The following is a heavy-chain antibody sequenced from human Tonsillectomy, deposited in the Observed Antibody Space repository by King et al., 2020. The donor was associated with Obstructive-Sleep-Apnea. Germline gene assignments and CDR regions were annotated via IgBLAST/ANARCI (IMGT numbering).Heavy chain of an antibody. Sequence: VQLVESGGGVVQPGRSLRLSCAASGFTFSSYAVHWVRQAPGTGLEWVAAISYVGSNKYYADAVKVRFTISRDNSKNTLYLQMNSLGPEDTAVYYGATGGGGSGWLGFGHWGHGTLVTASS. D-gene: IGHD6-19*01. CDR1: GFTFSSYA. CDR3: ATGGGGSGWLGFGH. J-gene: IGHJ4*01. CDR2: ISYVGSNK. V-gene: IGHV3-30*04.